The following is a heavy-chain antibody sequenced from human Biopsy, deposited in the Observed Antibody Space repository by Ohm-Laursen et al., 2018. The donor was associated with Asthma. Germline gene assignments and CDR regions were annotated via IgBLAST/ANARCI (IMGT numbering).Heavy chain of an antibody. Sequence: SLRLSCAASGFTFSSYAMSWVRQAPGKGLEWVSAISGSGGSTCYADSVKGRFTISRDNSKNTLYLQMNSLRAEDTAVYYCATFPYGDYLPLDYWGQGTLVTVSS. V-gene: IGHV3-23*01. CDR1: GFTFSSYA. CDR3: ATFPYGDYLPLDY. D-gene: IGHD4-17*01. J-gene: IGHJ4*02. CDR2: ISGSGGST.